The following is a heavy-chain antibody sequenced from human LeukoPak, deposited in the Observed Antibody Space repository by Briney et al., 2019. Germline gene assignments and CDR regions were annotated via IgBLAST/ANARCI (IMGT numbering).Heavy chain of an antibody. CDR3: AKGDSDYDRYFDY. V-gene: IGHV3-30*18. D-gene: IGHD5-12*01. CDR2: ISYDESNK. Sequence: GPSLRLSCAASGFTFSSYGMHCVRQAPGEGLEWVAVISYDESNKFYADSGKGRFTISRDNSKNTLYLQMNSLRAEDTAVYYCAKGDSDYDRYFDYWGQGTLVTVSS. CDR1: GFTFSSYG. J-gene: IGHJ4*02.